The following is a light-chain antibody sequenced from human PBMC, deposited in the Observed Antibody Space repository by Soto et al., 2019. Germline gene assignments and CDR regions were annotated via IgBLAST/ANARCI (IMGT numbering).Light chain of an antibody. CDR3: QQSLGIPYT. J-gene: IGKJ2*01. V-gene: IGKV1-39*01. CDR1: QTISTY. CDR2: AAS. Sequence: DIQMTQSPSSLSASVGDRVTITCRASQTISTYLNWYQQKPGKAPKLLIYAASSLQSGVPSRFSCSGSGADFTLTISSLQPEDFATYYCQQSLGIPYTFGQGTKLEIK.